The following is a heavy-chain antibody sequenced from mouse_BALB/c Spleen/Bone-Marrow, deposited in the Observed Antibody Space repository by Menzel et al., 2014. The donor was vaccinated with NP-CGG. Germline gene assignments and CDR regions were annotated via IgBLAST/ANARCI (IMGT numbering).Heavy chain of an antibody. V-gene: IGHV1-77*01. D-gene: IGHD2-4*01. J-gene: IGHJ3*01. Sequence: QVQLQQSGPELVKPGASVKMSCKASGYTFTDSVISWVKQRTGQGLEWIGEIYPGSGSTYYNEKFKGKATLTADKSSNTAYMQLSSLTAEDSAVYFCTRAKVDDDKRAWFAYWGQGTLVTVSA. CDR1: GYTFTDSV. CDR3: TRAKVDDDKRAWFAY. CDR2: IYPGSGST.